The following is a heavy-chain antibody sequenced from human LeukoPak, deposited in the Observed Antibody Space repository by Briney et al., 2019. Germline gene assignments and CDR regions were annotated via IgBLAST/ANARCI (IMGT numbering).Heavy chain of an antibody. D-gene: IGHD2-2*01. J-gene: IGHJ6*03. Sequence: SQTLSLTCTVSGDSTSSGDYYWSWIRQPPGKGLEWIGEINHSGSTNYNPSLKSRVTISVDTSKNQFSLKLSSVTAADTAVYYCARGRRYCSSTSCPRSHNYYYYYMDVWGKGTTVTVSS. CDR1: GDSTSSGDYY. CDR2: INHSGST. V-gene: IGHV4-30-4*08. CDR3: ARGRRYCSSTSCPRSHNYYYYYMDV.